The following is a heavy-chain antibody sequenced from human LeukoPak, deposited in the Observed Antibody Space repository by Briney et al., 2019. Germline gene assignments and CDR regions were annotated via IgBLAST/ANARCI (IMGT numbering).Heavy chain of an antibody. D-gene: IGHD3-22*01. Sequence: SQTLSLTCTVSGGSISSGSYYWSWIRQPAGKGLEWIGHIYTSGSTNYNPSLKSRVTISVDTSKNQFSLKLSSVTAADTAVYYCAREGYYDSSGYDYWGQGTLVTVSS. CDR2: IYTSGST. J-gene: IGHJ4*02. CDR1: GGSISSGSYY. V-gene: IGHV4-61*09. CDR3: AREGYYDSSGYDY.